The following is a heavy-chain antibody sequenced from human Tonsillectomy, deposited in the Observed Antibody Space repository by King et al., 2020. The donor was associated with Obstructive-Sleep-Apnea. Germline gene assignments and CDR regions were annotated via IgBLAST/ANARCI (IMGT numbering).Heavy chain of an antibody. CDR1: GYTFTSYG. J-gene: IGHJ4*02. D-gene: IGHD3-22*01. CDR2: ISAYNGNT. Sequence: VQLVESGAEVKKPGASVKVSCKASGYTFTSYGISWVRQAPGQGLEWMGWISAYNGNTNYAQKLQGRVTMTTDTSTSTAYMELRSLRSDDTAVYYCARDGGAYYYDSSGLGADYWGQGTLVTVSS. CDR3: ARDGGAYYYDSSGLGADY. V-gene: IGHV1-18*01.